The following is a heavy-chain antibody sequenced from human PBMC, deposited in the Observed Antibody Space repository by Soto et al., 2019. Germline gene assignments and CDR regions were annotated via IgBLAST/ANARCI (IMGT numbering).Heavy chain of an antibody. CDR2: INPNSGGT. D-gene: IGHD5-12*01. Sequence: ASVKVSCKASGYTFTGYYIHWVRQAPGQRLEWMGWINPNSGGTNYAQKFQGWVTMTRDTSISTAYMELSRLRSDDTAVYYCARALIEMATIRDYYHGMDVWGQGTTVTVSS. CDR3: ARALIEMATIRDYYHGMDV. CDR1: GYTFTGYY. J-gene: IGHJ6*02. V-gene: IGHV1-2*04.